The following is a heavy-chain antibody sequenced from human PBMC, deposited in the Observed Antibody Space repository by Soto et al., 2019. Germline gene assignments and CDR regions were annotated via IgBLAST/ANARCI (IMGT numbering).Heavy chain of an antibody. V-gene: IGHV3-23*01. J-gene: IGHJ6*03. D-gene: IGHD3-16*01. CDR1: GFTFGTYA. CDR3: AKFRGPSYSYYYMDV. CDR2: ISGSGRTT. Sequence: SLRLSCAASGFTFGTYAMKWLRQAPGRGLECVSFISGSGRTTYYADSVKGRFTVSRDNSKNTMYLQMNSLRAEDTALYYCAKFRGPSYSYYYMDVWGKGTTVTVS.